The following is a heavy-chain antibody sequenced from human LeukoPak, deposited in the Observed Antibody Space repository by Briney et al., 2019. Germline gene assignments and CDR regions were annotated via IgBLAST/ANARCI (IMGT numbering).Heavy chain of an antibody. CDR3: ARDLGYSSDY. J-gene: IGHJ4*02. D-gene: IGHD1-26*01. CDR2: IYNGGIT. V-gene: IGHV3-66*01. Sequence: GGSLRLSCAVSGFIVSSNYMSWVRQAPGKGLEWVSVIYNGGITYADSVKGRFTISRDTSRNTVYLQMNGLRAEDTAVYYCARDLGYSSDYWGQGTLVTVSS. CDR1: GFIVSSNY.